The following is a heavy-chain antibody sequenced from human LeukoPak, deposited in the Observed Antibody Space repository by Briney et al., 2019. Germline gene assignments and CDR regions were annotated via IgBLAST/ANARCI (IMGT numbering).Heavy chain of an antibody. J-gene: IGHJ4*02. CDR1: GFTFDDYT. V-gene: IGHV3-43*01. CDR3: AKDAGYSSGWPDY. D-gene: IGHD6-19*01. CDR2: ISWDGGST. Sequence: GGSLRLSCAASGFTFDDYTMHWVRHAPGKGLEWVSLISWDGGSTYYADSVKGRFTISRDNSKNSLYLQMNSLRTEDTALYYCAKDAGYSSGWPDYWGQGTLVTVSS.